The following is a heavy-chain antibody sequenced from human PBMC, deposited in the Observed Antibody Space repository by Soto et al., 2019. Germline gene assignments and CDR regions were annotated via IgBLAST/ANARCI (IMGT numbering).Heavy chain of an antibody. Sequence: QVQLVESGGGVVQPGRSLRLSCAASGFTFRIYGIRWVRQAPGKGLERVAVISYDGSIEYYADSVKGRFTISRDSYKKTLYLQMNSLRVDDMAVYYWANGQAFDSDSSGYKAYFQCWGQGSRITVSS. J-gene: IGHJ1*01. CDR3: ANGQAFDSDSSGYKAYFQC. D-gene: IGHD3-22*01. CDR2: ISYDGSIE. V-gene: IGHV3-30*18. CDR1: GFTFRIYG.